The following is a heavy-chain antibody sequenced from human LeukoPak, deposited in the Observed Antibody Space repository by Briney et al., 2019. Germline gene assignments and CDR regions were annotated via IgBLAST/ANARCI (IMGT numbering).Heavy chain of an antibody. V-gene: IGHV3-30-3*01. D-gene: IGHD6-13*01. CDR3: ARGAPWGSSWYKGAFDI. J-gene: IGHJ3*02. Sequence: GGSLRLSCAASGFTFSSYAMHWVRQAPGKGLEWVAVISYDGSNKYYADSVKGRFTISRDNSKNTLYLQMNSLRAEDTAVYYCARGAPWGSSWYKGAFDIWGQGTMVTVSS. CDR2: ISYDGSNK. CDR1: GFTFSSYA.